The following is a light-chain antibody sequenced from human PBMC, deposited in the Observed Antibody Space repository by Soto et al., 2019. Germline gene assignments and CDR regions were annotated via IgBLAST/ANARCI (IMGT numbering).Light chain of an antibody. CDR3: QQYTNTNNPWM. J-gene: IGKJ1*01. V-gene: IGKV1-5*01. Sequence: DIQVTQSPPILSASVGDRVTITCRASQTISTWMAWYQQKPGKAPKLLVYDASTLQSGVASRFSGSGSGTEFTLIISGLQPDDSATYYCQQYTNTNNPWMFGQGTKVEI. CDR2: DAS. CDR1: QTISTW.